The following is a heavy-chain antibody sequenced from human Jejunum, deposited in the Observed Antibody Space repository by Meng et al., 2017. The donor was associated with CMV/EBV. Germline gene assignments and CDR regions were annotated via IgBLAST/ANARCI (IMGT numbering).Heavy chain of an antibody. J-gene: IGHJ5*02. CDR2: IYNYGGT. CDR1: GGSINTYY. Sequence: QVKVQESGPGLVKPLETLSLTCSVSGGSINTYYWGWIRQSPGKGLEWIGNIYNYGGTYYNPSLKSRVTISTDTSKNEFSLRLKSVTAADTAVYYCVRHGDCSSGSCYYHWFDPWGQGSLVTVSS. V-gene: IGHV4-59*08. D-gene: IGHD2-2*01. CDR3: VRHGDCSSGSCYYHWFDP.